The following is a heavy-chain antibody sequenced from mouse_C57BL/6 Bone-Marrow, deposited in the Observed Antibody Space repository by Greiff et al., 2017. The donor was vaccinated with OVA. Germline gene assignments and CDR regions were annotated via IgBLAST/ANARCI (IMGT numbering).Heavy chain of an antibody. CDR3: ASKVGYDEGDY. D-gene: IGHD2-2*01. Sequence: VQLQQPGAELVRPGTSVKLSCKASGYTFTSYWMHWVKQRPGQGLEWIGVIDPSDSYTNYNQKFKGKATLTVDTSSSTAYMQLSSLTSEDSAVYYCASKVGYDEGDYWGQGTTLTVSS. CDR1: GYTFTSYW. CDR2: IDPSDSYT. J-gene: IGHJ2*01. V-gene: IGHV1-59*01.